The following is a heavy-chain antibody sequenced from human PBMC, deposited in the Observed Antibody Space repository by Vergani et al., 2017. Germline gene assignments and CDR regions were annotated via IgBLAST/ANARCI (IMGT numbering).Heavy chain of an antibody. J-gene: IGHJ3*02. CDR3: AKDQSYCSSTSCDAFDI. CDR2: ISGSGGST. D-gene: IGHD2-2*01. CDR1: GFTFSSDA. V-gene: IGHV3-23*01. Sequence: EVQLLESGGGLVQPGGSLRLSCAASGFTFSSDAMSWVRQAPGKGLEWVSAISGSGGSTYYADSVKGRFTISRDNSKNTLYLQMNSLRAEDTAVYYCAKDQSYCSSTSCDAFDIWGQGTMVTVSS.